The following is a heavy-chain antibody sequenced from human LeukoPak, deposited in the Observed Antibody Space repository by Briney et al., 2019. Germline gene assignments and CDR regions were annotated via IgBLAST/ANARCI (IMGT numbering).Heavy chain of an antibody. CDR2: IYWDDDR. J-gene: IGHJ4*02. D-gene: IGHD3-22*01. CDR1: GLSLNTRVVG. CDR3: AHRRNYYDSSVFDN. V-gene: IGHV2-5*02. Sequence: SGPTLVNPTQTLTPTCTFSGLSLNTRVVGVGWIRQPPGRALEWLALIYWDDDRRYSPSLKSRLTITKDTSKNQVVLTMTNMDPVDTATYFCAHRRNYYDSSVFDNWGQGTLVTVSS.